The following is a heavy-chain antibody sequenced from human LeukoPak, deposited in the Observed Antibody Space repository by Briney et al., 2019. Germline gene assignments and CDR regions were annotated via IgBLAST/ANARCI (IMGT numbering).Heavy chain of an antibody. V-gene: IGHV4-59*01. D-gene: IGHD2-2*01. CDR3: ARDGNCSSTSCRYYYYGMDV. CDR1: GGSISSYY. CDR2: IYYSGST. Sequence: SETLSLTCTVSGGSISSYYWSWLRQPPGRGLEWIGYIYYSGSTNYNPSLKSRVTISVDTPKNQFSLKLSSVTAADTAVYYCARDGNCSSTSCRYYYYGMDVWGQGTTVTVSS. J-gene: IGHJ6*02.